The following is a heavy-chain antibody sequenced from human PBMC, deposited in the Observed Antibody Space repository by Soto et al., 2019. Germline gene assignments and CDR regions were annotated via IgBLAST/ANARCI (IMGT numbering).Heavy chain of an antibody. Sequence: GGSLRLSCAASGFTFDDYAMHWVRQAPGKGLEWVSGISWNSGSIGYADSVKGRFTISRDNAKNSLYLQMNSLRAEDTALYYCAKDHAQAPPYSSGWSNFDYWGQGTLVTVSS. J-gene: IGHJ4*02. D-gene: IGHD6-19*01. CDR1: GFTFDDYA. CDR3: AKDHAQAPPYSSGWSNFDY. V-gene: IGHV3-9*01. CDR2: ISWNSGSI.